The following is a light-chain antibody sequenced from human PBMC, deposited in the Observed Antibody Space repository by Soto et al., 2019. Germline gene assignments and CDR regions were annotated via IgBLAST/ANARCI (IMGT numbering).Light chain of an antibody. CDR2: DAS. V-gene: IGKV3-11*01. J-gene: IGKJ2*01. CDR3: QQRAIWPAYT. CDR1: QSVSAY. Sequence: EIVLTQFTATLSLSPGERATLSCRASQSVSAYLAWYQQKPGQAPRLLIWDASNRATGIPARFSGSGSGTDFTLTINSLEPEDFAVYYCQQRAIWPAYTFGQGTKVDIK.